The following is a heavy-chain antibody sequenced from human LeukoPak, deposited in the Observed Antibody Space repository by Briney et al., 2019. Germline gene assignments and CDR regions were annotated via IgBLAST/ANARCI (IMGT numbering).Heavy chain of an antibody. CDR1: GYTLTELS. V-gene: IGHV1-24*01. D-gene: IGHD3-10*01. J-gene: IGHJ6*03. CDR2: FDPEDGET. Sequence: ASVKVSCKVSGYTLTELSMHWVRQAPGKGLEWMGGFDPEDGETIYAQKFQGRVTMTEDTSTDTAYMELSSLRSEDTAVYYCARVVAQLLWFGEEPYYYYMDVWGKGTTVTISS. CDR3: ARVVAQLLWFGEEPYYYYMDV.